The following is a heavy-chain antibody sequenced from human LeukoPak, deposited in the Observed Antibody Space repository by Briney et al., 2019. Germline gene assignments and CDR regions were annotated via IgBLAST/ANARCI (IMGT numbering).Heavy chain of an antibody. CDR1: GGSISSYY. V-gene: IGHV4-59*08. CDR2: IYYSGST. Sequence: SETLSLTCTVSGGSISSYYWSWIRQPPGKGLEWIGYIYYSGSTNYNPSLKSRVTISVDTSKNQFSLKLSSVTAADTAMYYCAKSGGYGLIDYWGQGTRVTVSS. J-gene: IGHJ4*02. CDR3: AKSGGYGLIDY. D-gene: IGHD1-26*01.